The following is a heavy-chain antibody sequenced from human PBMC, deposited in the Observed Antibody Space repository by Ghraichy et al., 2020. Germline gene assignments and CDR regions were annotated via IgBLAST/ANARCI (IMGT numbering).Heavy chain of an antibody. J-gene: IGHJ4*02. V-gene: IGHV4-38-2*01. D-gene: IGHD2-2*03. CDR1: GYSISSGYY. Sequence: SETLSLTCAVSGYSISSGYYWGWIRQPPGKGLEWIGSIYHSGSTYYNPSLKSRVTISVDTSKNQFSLKLSSVTAADTAVYYCARHGGYCSSTSCPPPFDYWGQGTLVTSPQ. CDR3: ARHGGYCSSTSCPPPFDY. CDR2: IYHSGST.